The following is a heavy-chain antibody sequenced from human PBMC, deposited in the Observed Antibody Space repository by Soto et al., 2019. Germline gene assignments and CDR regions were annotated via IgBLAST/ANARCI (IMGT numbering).Heavy chain of an antibody. V-gene: IGHV4-34*01. D-gene: IGHD4-17*01. CDR2: IYHSGST. J-gene: IGHJ4*02. CDR1: GGSFSGYY. Sequence: SETLSLTCAVYGGSFSGYYWSWIRQSPGKGLEWIGSIYHSGSTYYNPSLKSRVTISVDTSKNQFSLKLSSVTAADTAVYYCARGNYGDYAEGWGQGTLVTVSS. CDR3: ARGNYGDYAEG.